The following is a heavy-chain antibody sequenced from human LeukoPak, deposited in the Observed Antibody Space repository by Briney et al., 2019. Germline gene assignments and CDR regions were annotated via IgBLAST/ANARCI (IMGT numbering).Heavy chain of an antibody. CDR2: IRSKAYGGTT. D-gene: IGHD6-6*01. J-gene: IGHJ3*02. V-gene: IGHV3-49*04. CDR1: GFTFGDYA. CDR3: TRDRPRGPGAFEI. Sequence: PGGSLRLSCTASGFTFGDYAMSWVRQAPGKGLEWVGFIRSKAYGGTTEYAASVKGRFTISRDDSKSIAYIQMNSLKTEDNAVYYCTRDRPRGPGAFEIWGQGTMVTVSS.